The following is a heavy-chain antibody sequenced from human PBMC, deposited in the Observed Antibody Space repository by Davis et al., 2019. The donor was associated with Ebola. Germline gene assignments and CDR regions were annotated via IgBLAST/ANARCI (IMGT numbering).Heavy chain of an antibody. J-gene: IGHJ4*02. CDR2: IRSKANGYAT. D-gene: IGHD5-18*01. CDR3: TSFIQDDDY. CDR1: GFTFSGSA. V-gene: IGHV3-73*01. Sequence: GESLKISCAASGFTFSGSAMHWVRQASGKGLEWVGRIRSKANGYATGYAASVKGRFTISRDDSKNTAYLQMNSLKTEDTAVYYCTSFIQDDDYWGQGTLVTVSS.